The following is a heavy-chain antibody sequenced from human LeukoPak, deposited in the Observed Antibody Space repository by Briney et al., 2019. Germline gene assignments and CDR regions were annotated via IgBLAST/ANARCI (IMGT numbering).Heavy chain of an antibody. CDR2: IIPIFGTA. CDR1: GGTFSSYA. V-gene: IGHV1-69*05. Sequence: ASVKVSYKASGGTFSSYAISWARQAPGQGLEWMGGIIPIFGTANYAQKFQGRVTITTDESTSTAYMELSSLRSEDTAVYYCARGLTSTIFGAAEYFQHWGQGTLVTVSS. CDR3: ARGLTSTIFGAAEYFQH. J-gene: IGHJ1*01. D-gene: IGHD3-3*01.